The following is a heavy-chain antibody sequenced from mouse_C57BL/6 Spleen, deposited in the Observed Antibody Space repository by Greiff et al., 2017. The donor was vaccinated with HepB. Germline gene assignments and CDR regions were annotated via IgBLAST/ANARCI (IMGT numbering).Heavy chain of an antibody. D-gene: IGHD1-1*01. Sequence: DVMLVESGGGLVKPGGSLKLSCAASGFTFSDYGMHWVRQAPEKGLEWVAYISSGSSTIYYADTVKGRFTISRDNAKNTLFLQMTSLRSEDTAMYYCARVGYYGSSPMDYWGQGTSVTVSS. V-gene: IGHV5-17*01. J-gene: IGHJ4*01. CDR2: ISSGSSTI. CDR1: GFTFSDYG. CDR3: ARVGYYGSSPMDY.